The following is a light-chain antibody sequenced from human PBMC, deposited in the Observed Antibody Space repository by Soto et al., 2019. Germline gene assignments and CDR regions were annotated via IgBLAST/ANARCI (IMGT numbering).Light chain of an antibody. J-gene: IGKJ3*01. CDR2: DAS. CDR1: RSVSRY. Sequence: EIVLTQSPATLSLSPGERATLSCRASRSVSRYLAWYQQKPGQAPRLLVSDASNRATGIPARFSGSGSGTAFPLPISTLDPEDFAFNYCHQRSTWPFPFGPGTKVDIK. CDR3: HQRSTWPFP. V-gene: IGKV3-11*01.